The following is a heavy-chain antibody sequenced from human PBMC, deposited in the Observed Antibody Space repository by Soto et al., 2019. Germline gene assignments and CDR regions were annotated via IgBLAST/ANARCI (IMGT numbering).Heavy chain of an antibody. V-gene: IGHV3-33*01. CDR3: ARDRHSSSSGYFEY. CDR2: IWYDGNDK. Sequence: QVQLVESGGGVVQPGRSLRLSCAASGFTFSSYGMHWVRQAPGKGLEWVAVIWYDGNDKYYADFVKGRFTISRDNAKNTVSRQMNSLRAEDTAVYYCARDRHSSSSGYFEYWGQGTLVTVSS. CDR1: GFTFSSYG. J-gene: IGHJ4*02. D-gene: IGHD6-6*01.